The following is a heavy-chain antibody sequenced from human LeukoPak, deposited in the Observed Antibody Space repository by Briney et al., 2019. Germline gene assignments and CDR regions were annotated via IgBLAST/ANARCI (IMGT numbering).Heavy chain of an antibody. CDR3: ARGRAAAVTNWFDP. Sequence: ASVTVSCKASGYTFTSYYMHWVRQAPGQGLEWMGWINPNSGGTNYAQKFQGRVTMTRDTSISTAYMELSRLRSDDTAVYYCARGRAAAVTNWFDPWGQGTLVTVSS. J-gene: IGHJ5*02. D-gene: IGHD6-13*01. CDR2: INPNSGGT. CDR1: GYTFTSYY. V-gene: IGHV1-2*02.